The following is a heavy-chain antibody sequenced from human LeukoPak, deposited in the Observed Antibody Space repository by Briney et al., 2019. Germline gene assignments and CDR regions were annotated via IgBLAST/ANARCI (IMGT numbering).Heavy chain of an antibody. CDR3: ARDAAFYCSGGSCYSDYFDY. D-gene: IGHD2-15*01. Sequence: PGGSLRLSCAASGFTFSSYSMNWVRQAPGKGLEWVSSISSSSSYIYYADSVKGRFTISRDNAKNSLYLQMNSLRAEDTAVYYCARDAAFYCSGGSCYSDYFDYCGQGTLVTVSS. V-gene: IGHV3-21*01. J-gene: IGHJ4*02. CDR2: ISSSSSYI. CDR1: GFTFSSYS.